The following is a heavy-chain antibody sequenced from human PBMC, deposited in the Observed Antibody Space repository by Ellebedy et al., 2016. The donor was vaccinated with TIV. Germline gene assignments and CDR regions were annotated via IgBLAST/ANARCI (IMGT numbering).Heavy chain of an antibody. J-gene: IGHJ4*01. CDR1: GFSFRSTW. CDR3: ARYPEYGALDY. V-gene: IGHV3-7*01. D-gene: IGHD4-17*01. CDR2: INQAGSVK. Sequence: GESLKISXAASGFSFRSTWMTWVRQAPGKGLEWVANINQAGSVKSHLDSVKGRFPISRDNDRNSLYLQMNSLRAVDKAVYYCARYPEYGALDYWGHGTLVTVSS.